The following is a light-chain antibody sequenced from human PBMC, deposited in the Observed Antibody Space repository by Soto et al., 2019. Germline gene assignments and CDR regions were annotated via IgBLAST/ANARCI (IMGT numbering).Light chain of an antibody. Sequence: ETVLTQSPGTLFCSPGVKAPLSCRPGQSFGANSLAWYRQTPGQAPKLLIYGASNRATGIADRFSGRGSGTDCTLIISRLEPEDFALYYCQQYGSSPWTFGQGTKVEIK. J-gene: IGKJ1*01. CDR1: QSFGANS. CDR2: GAS. CDR3: QQYGSSPWT. V-gene: IGKV3-20*01.